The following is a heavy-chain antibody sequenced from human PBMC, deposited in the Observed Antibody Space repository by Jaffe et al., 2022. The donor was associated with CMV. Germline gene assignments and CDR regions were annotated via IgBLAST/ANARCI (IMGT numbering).Heavy chain of an antibody. J-gene: IGHJ6*03. CDR1: GFTFSDYY. CDR3: ARDTWAGRWLQSFYYYYYMDV. CDR2: ISSSSSYT. V-gene: IGHV3-11*06. Sequence: QVQLVESGGGLVKPGGSLRLSCAASGFTFSDYYMSWIRQAPGKGLEWVSYISSSSSYTNYADSVKGRFTISRDNAKNSLYLQMNSLRAEDTAVYYCARDTWAGRWLQSFYYYYYMDVWGKGTTVTVSS. D-gene: IGHD5-12*01.